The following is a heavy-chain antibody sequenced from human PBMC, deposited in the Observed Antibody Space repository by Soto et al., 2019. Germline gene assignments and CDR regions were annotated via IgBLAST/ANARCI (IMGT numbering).Heavy chain of an antibody. CDR2: ISYDGSNK. CDR3: AKVSPYYYDSSGYVAPAFGI. Sequence: PGGSLRLSCAASGFTFSSYGMHWVRQAPGKGLEWVAVISYDGSNKYYADSVKGRFTISRDNSKNTLYLQMDSLRAEDTAVYYCAKVSPYYYDSSGYVAPAFGIWGQGTMVTVSS. J-gene: IGHJ3*02. D-gene: IGHD3-22*01. CDR1: GFTFSSYG. V-gene: IGHV3-30*18.